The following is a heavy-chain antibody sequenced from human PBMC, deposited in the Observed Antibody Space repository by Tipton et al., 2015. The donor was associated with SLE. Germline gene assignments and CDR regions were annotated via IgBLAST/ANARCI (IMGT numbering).Heavy chain of an antibody. J-gene: IGHJ3*02. Sequence: GSLRLSCAASGFTFSSYDMHWVRQATGKGLEWVSAIGTAGDTYYPGSVKGRFTISRENAKNSLYLQMNSLRAGDTAVYYCARGNSLEWLLGDAFDIWGQGTMVTVSS. CDR1: GFTFSSYD. CDR3: ARGNSLEWLLGDAFDI. D-gene: IGHD3-3*01. CDR2: IGTAGDT. V-gene: IGHV3-13*04.